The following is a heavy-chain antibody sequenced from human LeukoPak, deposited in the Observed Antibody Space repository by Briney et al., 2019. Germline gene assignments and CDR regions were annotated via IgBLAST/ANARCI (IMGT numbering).Heavy chain of an antibody. CDR2: IDGSGGIT. CDR3: AKQTLPRVGAPIR. V-gene: IGHV3-23*01. CDR1: GFTFSSYA. Sequence: GGSLRLSCAAPGFTFSSYAMTWVRQAPGKGLEWVSVIDGSGGITYYADSVTGRFTISRDNSKNTLYLQINGLRAEDTAVYYCAKQTLPRVGAPIRWGQGTLVTVSS. D-gene: IGHD1-26*01. J-gene: IGHJ4*02.